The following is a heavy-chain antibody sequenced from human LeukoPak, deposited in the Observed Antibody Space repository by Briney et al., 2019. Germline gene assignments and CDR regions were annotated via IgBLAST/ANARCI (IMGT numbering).Heavy chain of an antibody. CDR2: ISDGGGNK. V-gene: IGHV3-30*01. CDR3: AREINYYFYMDV. J-gene: IGHJ6*03. CDR1: GFTFSDYT. Sequence: PGGSLRLSCAASGFTFSDYTFHWVREAPGNGLDWVAVISDGGGNKYYADSVKGRFTVSRDNSKNTLYLQMTSLRAEDTAVYYCAREINYYFYMDVWGKGTTVAVS.